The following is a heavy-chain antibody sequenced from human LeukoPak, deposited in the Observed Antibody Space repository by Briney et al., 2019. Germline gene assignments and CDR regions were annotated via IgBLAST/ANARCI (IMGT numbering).Heavy chain of an antibody. D-gene: IGHD3-22*01. CDR1: GDSVSTNSGS. Sequence: SQTLSLTCAISGDSVSTNSGSCTWIRQSPSRGLEWLGRTYYRSKWYTHYAESVKGRIIINADTSQNQFSLQLNSVTPEDTAVYYCARGGYFDSSGYPNYYSYYYMDAWGKGTTVTVSS. CDR2: TYYRSKWYT. V-gene: IGHV6-1*01. CDR3: ARGGYFDSSGYPNYYSYYYMDA. J-gene: IGHJ6*03.